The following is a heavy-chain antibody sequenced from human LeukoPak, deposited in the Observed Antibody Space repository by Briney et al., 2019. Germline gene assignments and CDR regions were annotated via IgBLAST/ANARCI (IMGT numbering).Heavy chain of an antibody. V-gene: IGHV3-33*01. CDR1: GFTFSSYG. Sequence: PGRSLRLSCAASGFTFSSYGMHWVRQAPGKGLEWVAVIWYDGSNKYYADSVKGRFTISRDNSKNTLYLQMNSLRAEDTAVYYCARERGVGGTTWGDMGYWGQGTLVTVSS. J-gene: IGHJ4*02. CDR2: IWYDGSNK. CDR3: ARERGVGGTTWGDMGY. D-gene: IGHD1-26*01.